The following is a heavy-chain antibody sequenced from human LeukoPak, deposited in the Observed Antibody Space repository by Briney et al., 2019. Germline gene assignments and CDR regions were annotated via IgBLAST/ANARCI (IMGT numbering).Heavy chain of an antibody. V-gene: IGHV3-23*01. Sequence: GGSLRLSCTASGFTFNSDAMNWVRQAPGKGLEWVATISGSGGSTYYTDSVEGRFTISRDNFKNMVFLQMNSLKAEDTAIYYCAKDFYDFGSGFDYWGQGTLVTVSS. J-gene: IGHJ4*02. D-gene: IGHD3-3*01. CDR1: GFTFNSDA. CDR3: AKDFYDFGSGFDY. CDR2: ISGSGGST.